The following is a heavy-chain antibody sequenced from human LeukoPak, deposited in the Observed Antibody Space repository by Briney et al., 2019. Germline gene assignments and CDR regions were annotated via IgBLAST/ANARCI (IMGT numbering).Heavy chain of an antibody. J-gene: IGHJ4*02. CDR1: GFTFSTYG. D-gene: IGHD5-18*01. Sequence: PGGSLRLSCAASGFTFSTYGMSWVRQAPGKGLEWVSAFSGSGGSTYYADSVKGRFTISRDNSKNTLYLQMNSLRAEDTALYYCAKDLLGIHLLFDYWGQGTLVTVSS. CDR2: FSGSGGST. V-gene: IGHV3-23*01. CDR3: AKDLLGIHLLFDY.